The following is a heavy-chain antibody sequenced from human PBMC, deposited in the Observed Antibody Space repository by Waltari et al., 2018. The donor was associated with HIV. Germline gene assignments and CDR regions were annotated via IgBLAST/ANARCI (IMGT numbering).Heavy chain of an antibody. CDR2: LYYGCNT. J-gene: IGHJ4*02. D-gene: IGHD4-17*01. CDR3: VRRVAEDYGSGRVDS. V-gene: IGHV4-39*01. Sequence: HLQMQESGPGVVRPSETLSLTCSGSGGSVTSSLPYWGWIRQSRNIGLEWIGSLYYGCNTYHNPSLRCRVAISADRSTNQFSLRLTSVSVADSAIYYCVRRVAEDYGSGRVDSWGQGILVVVSS. CDR1: GGSVTSSLPY.